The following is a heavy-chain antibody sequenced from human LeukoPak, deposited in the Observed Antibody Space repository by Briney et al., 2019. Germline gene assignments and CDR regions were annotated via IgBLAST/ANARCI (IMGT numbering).Heavy chain of an antibody. CDR3: ARGVAAVDY. V-gene: IGHV4-59*01. D-gene: IGHD6-25*01. CDR1: GGSISSYY. CDR2: IYYSGST. J-gene: IGHJ4*02. Sequence: SETLSLTCTISGGSISSYYWSWIRQPPGKGLEWIGYIYYSGSTNYNPSLKSRVTISVDTSKNQFSLKLSSVTAADTAVYYCARGVAAVDYWGQGTLVTVSS.